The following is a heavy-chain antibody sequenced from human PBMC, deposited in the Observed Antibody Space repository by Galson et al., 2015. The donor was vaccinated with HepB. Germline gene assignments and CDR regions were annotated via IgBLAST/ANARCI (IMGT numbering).Heavy chain of an antibody. D-gene: IGHD2-8*01. V-gene: IGHV5-51*01. Sequence: QSGAEVKKPGESLKISCKGSGYSFTSYWIGWVRQMPGKGLEWMGIIYPGDSDTRYSPSFQGQVTISADKSISTAYLQWSSLKASDTAMYYCARQGAYCTNGVCYRNWFDPWGQGTLVTVSS. J-gene: IGHJ5*02. CDR2: IYPGDSDT. CDR1: GYSFTSYW. CDR3: ARQGAYCTNGVCYRNWFDP.